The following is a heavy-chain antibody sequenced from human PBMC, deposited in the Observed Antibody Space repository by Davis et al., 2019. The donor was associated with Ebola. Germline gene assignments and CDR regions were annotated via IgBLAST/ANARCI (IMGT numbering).Heavy chain of an antibody. J-gene: IGHJ5*02. CDR1: GGTFSTYT. CDR2: IIPIFAQA. V-gene: IGHV1-69*13. D-gene: IGHD3-16*01. CDR3: ARDLLRDWTDV. Sequence: SSVKVSCKASGGTFSTYTFTWVRQAPGQGLEWMGGIIPIFAQAKYAPKFQGRVTMTADESTSTVYMELTSLTQEDTAVYYCARDLLRDWTDVWGLGTLVTVSS.